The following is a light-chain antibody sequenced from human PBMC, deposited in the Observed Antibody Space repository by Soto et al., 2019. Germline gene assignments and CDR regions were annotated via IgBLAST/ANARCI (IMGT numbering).Light chain of an antibody. J-gene: IGKJ1*01. V-gene: IGKV1-39*01. CDR2: DAS. CDR3: QQSYSTPQT. Sequence: DIQMTQSPSSLSASVGDRVTITCRASQNIDSYLNWYQQRPGKAPKLLIHDASSLQSGVPSRFSGSGSGTDFALTINSLQPEDFATYYCQQSYSTPQTFGQGTKVDIK. CDR1: QNIDSY.